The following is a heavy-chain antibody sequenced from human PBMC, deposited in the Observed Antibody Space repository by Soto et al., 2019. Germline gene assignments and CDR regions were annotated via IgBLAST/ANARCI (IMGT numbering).Heavy chain of an antibody. V-gene: IGHV1-2*02. D-gene: IGHD3-10*01. J-gene: IGHJ4*02. CDR3: AREPRPTGYRGKWFDFDY. CDR1: GYTFTDYY. Sequence: ASVKVSCKTSGYTFTDYYLHWLRQAPGQGLEWMGWVNSKSGGTNYAQKFQGRVSMTRDTSLNTAYMDLNSLSSDDTAVYYCAREPRPTGYRGKWFDFDYWGLGTLVTVSS. CDR2: VNSKSGGT.